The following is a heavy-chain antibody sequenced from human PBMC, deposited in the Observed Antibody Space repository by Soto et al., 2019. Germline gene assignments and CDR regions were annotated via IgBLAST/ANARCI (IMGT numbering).Heavy chain of an antibody. CDR2: IYYSGST. J-gene: IGHJ5*02. CDR3: ASALRGTEWFDP. Sequence: PSETLSLTCTVSGGSISRGDYYWSWIRQPPGKGLEWLGYIYYSGSTYYNPSLKRRVTISVDTSKNQFSLKLSSVTAADTAVYYCASALRGTEWFDPWCQGTLVTVSS. CDR1: GGSISRGDYY. V-gene: IGHV4-30-4*01.